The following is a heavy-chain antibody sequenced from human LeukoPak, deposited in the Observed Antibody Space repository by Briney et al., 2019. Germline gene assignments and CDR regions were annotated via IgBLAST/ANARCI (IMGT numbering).Heavy chain of an antibody. D-gene: IGHD3-10*01. V-gene: IGHV3-53*01. CDR3: ARGSYDSGSYYPGY. J-gene: IGHJ4*02. Sequence: GGSLRLSCAASGLTVSSNYMSWIRQAPGKGLECVSVIYSGGSTYYADSVKGRFTISRDNSKNTLFLQMNSLRAEDTAVYYCARGSYDSGSYYPGYWGQGTLVTVSS. CDR2: IYSGGST. CDR1: GLTVSSNY.